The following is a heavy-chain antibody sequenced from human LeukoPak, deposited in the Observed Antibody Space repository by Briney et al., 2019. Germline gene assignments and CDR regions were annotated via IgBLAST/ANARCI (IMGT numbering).Heavy chain of an antibody. CDR1: GGSISSGGYS. Sequence: PSETLSLTCAVSGGSISSGGYSWSWIRQPPGKGLEWIGYIYHSGSTYYNPSLKSRVTISVDRSKNQFSLKLSSVTAADTAVYYCARVSGWLPYFVYWGQGTLVTVSS. CDR3: ARVSGWLPYFVY. CDR2: IYHSGST. D-gene: IGHD6-19*01. J-gene: IGHJ4*02. V-gene: IGHV4-30-2*01.